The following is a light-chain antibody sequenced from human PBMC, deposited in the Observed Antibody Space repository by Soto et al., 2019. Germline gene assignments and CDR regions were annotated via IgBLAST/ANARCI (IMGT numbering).Light chain of an antibody. CDR2: KIS. CDR1: QSLVHSDGNTY. J-gene: IGKJ1*01. Sequence: DIVLTQAPLSSPVTLGQPASISCRSSQSLVHSDGNTYLSWLHQRPGQPPRLLIYKISKRFSWVPDRFSGSGAGTDFTLTITRVEAEDVGVYYCMQATHSPWAFGQGTKVEIK. CDR3: MQATHSPWA. V-gene: IGKV2-24*01.